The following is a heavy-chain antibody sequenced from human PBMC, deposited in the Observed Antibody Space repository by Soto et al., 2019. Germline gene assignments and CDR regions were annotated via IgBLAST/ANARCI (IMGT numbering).Heavy chain of an antibody. CDR3: ARVPYCSSTSCYTLGY. CDR2: IIPIFGTA. J-gene: IGHJ4*02. D-gene: IGHD2-2*02. CDR1: GGTFSSYA. Sequence: QVQLVQSGAEVKKPGSSVKVSCKASGGTFSSYAISWVRQAPGQGLEWMGGIIPIFGTANYAQKVQGRVKMTADESTSTANMELSSLRSEDTAVYYCARVPYCSSTSCYTLGYWGQGTRVTVSS. V-gene: IGHV1-69*01.